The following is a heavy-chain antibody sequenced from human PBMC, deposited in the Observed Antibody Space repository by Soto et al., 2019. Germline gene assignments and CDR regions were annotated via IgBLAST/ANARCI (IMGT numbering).Heavy chain of an antibody. CDR3: ARKVGATAFDP. V-gene: IGHV5-51*01. D-gene: IGHD1-26*01. CDR1: GYSFTSYL. CDR2: IYPGDSDT. Sequence: XESLKLSCKCSGYSFTSYLIGLVLQMPGKGLEWMGIIYPGDSDTRYSPSFQGQVTISADKSISTAYLQWSSLKASDTAMYYCARKVGATAFDPWGQGTLVTVSS. J-gene: IGHJ5*02.